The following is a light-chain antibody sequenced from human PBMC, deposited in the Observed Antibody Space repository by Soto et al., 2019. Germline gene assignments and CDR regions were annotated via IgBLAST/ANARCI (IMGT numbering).Light chain of an antibody. CDR2: RSD. J-gene: IGLJ2*01. V-gene: IGLV1-47*01. Sequence: QSVLTQPPSTSGTPGQRVNISCSGSSSNIGSNHVYWYQQFPGMAPKLLMYRSDQRPTGVPDRFSGSKSGTSASLAISGLRSDDEADYYCSARDDSLSGVVFGGGTQLTVL. CDR3: SARDDSLSGVV. CDR1: SSNIGSNH.